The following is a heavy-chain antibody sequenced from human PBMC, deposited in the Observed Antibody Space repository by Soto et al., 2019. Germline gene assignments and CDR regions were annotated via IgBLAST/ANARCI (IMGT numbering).Heavy chain of an antibody. CDR1: GGTFSSYA. Sequence: GSSVKGSCKASGGTFSSYAISWVRPPPRQGPEWMGGIIPIFGTANYAQKFQGRVTITADESTSTAYMELISLRSEDTAVYYCARIPGLIPDAGIHYGMDVWGQGTTVTVSS. J-gene: IGHJ6*02. CDR3: ARIPGLIPDAGIHYGMDV. CDR2: IIPIFGTA. V-gene: IGHV1-69*01. D-gene: IGHD3-16*01.